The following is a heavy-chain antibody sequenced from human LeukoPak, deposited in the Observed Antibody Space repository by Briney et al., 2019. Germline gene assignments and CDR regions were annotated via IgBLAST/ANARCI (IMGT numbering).Heavy chain of an antibody. CDR3: ARDYVGMSFGVKE. D-gene: IGHD3-3*01. CDR2: IIPIFGTA. V-gene: IGHV1-69*05. CDR1: GGTFSSYA. J-gene: IGHJ4*02. Sequence: ASVKVSCKASGGTFSSYAISWVRQAPGQGLEWMGGIIPIFGTANYAQKFQGRVTITTDESTSTAYMELSSLRSEDTAVYYCARDYVGMSFGVKEWGQGTLVTVSS.